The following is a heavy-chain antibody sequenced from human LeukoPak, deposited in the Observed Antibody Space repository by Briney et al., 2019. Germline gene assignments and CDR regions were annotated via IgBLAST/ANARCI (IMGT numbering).Heavy chain of an antibody. D-gene: IGHD2-2*01. CDR2: IYGGGTT. J-gene: IGHJ6*03. V-gene: IGHV3-66*01. Sequence: GGSLRLSCAASGFTVSNSYMNWVRQAPGKVLEWVSAIYGGGTTYYADSVKGRFTISRDNAKNSLYLQMSSLRAEDTAVYYCASKGYCSSTSCSPEDYYYYMDVWGKGTTVTVSS. CDR3: ASKGYCSSTSCSPEDYYYYMDV. CDR1: GFTVSNSY.